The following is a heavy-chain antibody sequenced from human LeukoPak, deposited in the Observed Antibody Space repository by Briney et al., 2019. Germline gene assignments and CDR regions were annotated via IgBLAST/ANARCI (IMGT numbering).Heavy chain of an antibody. CDR1: GGTFGAFG. D-gene: IGHD4/OR15-4a*01. J-gene: IGHJ3*02. Sequence: SVKVSCKASGGTFGAFGINLVRQAPGQGLEWMGGIIPLFGTTDYAQKFQGRVTITADESMNTAYMELSSLRSDDTAIYYCARGRVIHFGGIDVFDIWGQGTMVTVSS. CDR3: ARGRVIHFGGIDVFDI. V-gene: IGHV1-69*01. CDR2: IIPLFGTT.